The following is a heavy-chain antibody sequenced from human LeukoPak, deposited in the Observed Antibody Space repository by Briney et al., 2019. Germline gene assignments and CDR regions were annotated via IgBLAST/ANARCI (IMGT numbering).Heavy chain of an antibody. Sequence: ASVKVSCKASGYTFTSYGISWVRQAPGQGLEWMGWISAYNGNTNYAQKLQGRVTMTTDTSTSTAYMELRSLRSDDTAVYYCATVGGVCKYQLLCSLSWFDPWGQGTLVTVSS. J-gene: IGHJ5*02. CDR2: ISAYNGNT. D-gene: IGHD2-2*01. CDR3: ATVGGVCKYQLLCSLSWFDP. CDR1: GYTFTSYG. V-gene: IGHV1-18*01.